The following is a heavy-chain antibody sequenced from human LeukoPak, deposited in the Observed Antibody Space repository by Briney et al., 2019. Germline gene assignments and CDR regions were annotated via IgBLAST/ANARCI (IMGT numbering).Heavy chain of an antibody. CDR3: ARQDYGDYTLDY. D-gene: IGHD4-17*01. Sequence: SETLSLTCTVSGGSISSYYWSWIRQPPGKGLEWIGYIYYSGSTSYNPSLKSRVTISVDTSKNQFSLKLSSVTAADTAVYYCARQDYGDYTLDYWGQGTLVTVSS. CDR2: IYYSGST. V-gene: IGHV4-59*08. CDR1: GGSISSYY. J-gene: IGHJ4*02.